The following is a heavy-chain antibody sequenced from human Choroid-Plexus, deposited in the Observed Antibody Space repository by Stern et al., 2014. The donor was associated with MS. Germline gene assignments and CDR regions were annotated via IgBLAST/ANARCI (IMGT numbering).Heavy chain of an antibody. D-gene: IGHD2-15*01. Sequence: QVQLVESGGGVAQPGRPLILSCAASGFTFSNFGMHWVRQAPGKGLEWVALISYDGSEKYYAGSVKGRFTILRDNSKNTLYMHMNSLRAEDTAVYYCAKDRQWSTYFFDYWGQGSLVTVSS. V-gene: IGHV3-30*18. CDR2: ISYDGSEK. CDR3: AKDRQWSTYFFDY. J-gene: IGHJ4*02. CDR1: GFTFSNFG.